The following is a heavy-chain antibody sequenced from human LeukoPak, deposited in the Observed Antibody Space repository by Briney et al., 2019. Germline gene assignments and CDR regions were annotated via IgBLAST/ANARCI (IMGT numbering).Heavy chain of an antibody. V-gene: IGHV4-59*01. CDR3: AREMVASDAFDI. J-gene: IGHJ3*02. D-gene: IGHD2-15*01. CDR2: IYYSGST. CDR1: GGSISSYY. Sequence: PSETLSLTCTVSGGSISSYYWSWIRQPPGKGLEWIGYIYYSGSTNYNPSLKSRVTISVDTSNNQFSLKLSSVTAADTAVYYCAREMVASDAFDIWGQGTMVTVSS.